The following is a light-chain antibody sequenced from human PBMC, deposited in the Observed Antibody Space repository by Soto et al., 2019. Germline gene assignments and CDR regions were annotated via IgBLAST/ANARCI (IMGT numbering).Light chain of an antibody. CDR2: GAS. Sequence: EIMLTQSPGTLSVSPGEGATLSCRASQSVISSYLAWYQQKPGQAPRLLIYGASSRATGIPDRFSGSGSGTDFSLTISRLEPEDFAVYYCQQYASLPGTFGQGTKVEIK. CDR3: QQYASLPGT. J-gene: IGKJ1*01. V-gene: IGKV3-20*01. CDR1: QSVISSY.